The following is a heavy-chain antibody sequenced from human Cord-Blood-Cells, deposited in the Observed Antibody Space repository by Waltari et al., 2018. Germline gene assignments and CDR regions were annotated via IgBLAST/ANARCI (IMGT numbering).Heavy chain of an antibody. J-gene: IGHJ4*02. CDR2: IYYSGST. Sequence: QLQLQESGPGLVKPSETLSLTCTVSGGSISSSSYYWGWIRQPPGKGLEWIGSIYYSGSTYYNPSLKGRVTISVDTSKNQFSLKLSSVTAADTAVYYCARGQPVADYYFDYWGQGTLVTVSS. D-gene: IGHD6-19*01. CDR3: ARGQPVADYYFDY. V-gene: IGHV4-39*01. CDR1: GGSISSSSYY.